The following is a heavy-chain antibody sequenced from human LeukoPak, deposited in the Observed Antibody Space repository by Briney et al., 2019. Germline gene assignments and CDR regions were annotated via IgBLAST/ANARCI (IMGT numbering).Heavy chain of an antibody. J-gene: IGHJ6*03. Sequence: GGSLRLSCAASGFTFSSYGMHWVRQAPGKGLEWVAVISYDGSNKYYVDSVKGRFTISRDNAKNSLYLQMNSLRPEDTSFYYCARDGGWYKRGLDYYYYYMDVWGKGPTVTVSS. CDR1: GFTFSSYG. CDR2: ISYDGSNK. CDR3: ARDGGWYKRGLDYYYYYMDV. D-gene: IGHD6-19*01. V-gene: IGHV3-30*03.